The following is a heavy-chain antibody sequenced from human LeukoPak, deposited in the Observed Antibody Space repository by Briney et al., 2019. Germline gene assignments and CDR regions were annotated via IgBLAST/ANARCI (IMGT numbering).Heavy chain of an antibody. D-gene: IGHD5-24*01. CDR2: IYHSGST. J-gene: IGHJ4*02. CDR1: GYSISSGYY. CDR3: ARARDGPSGYYFDY. V-gene: IGHV4-38-2*02. Sequence: PSETLSLTCTVSGYSISSGYYWGWIRQPPGKGLEWIGSIYHSGSTYYNPSLKSRVTISVDTSKNQFSLKLSSVTAADTAVYYCARARDGPSGYYFDYWGQGTLVTVSS.